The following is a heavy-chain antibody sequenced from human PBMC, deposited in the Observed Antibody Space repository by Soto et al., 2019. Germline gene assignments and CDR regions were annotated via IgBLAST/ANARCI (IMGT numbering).Heavy chain of an antibody. CDR2: IYNGGST. J-gene: IGHJ4*02. Sequence: VQLQESGPGLVKPSQTLSLTCTVSDGSISTVMYWWSWIGESPDMGLEWIGHIYNGGSTYNNPSLESRVTMSVDTSKNQLSLTLSSVSAADTAVYYCARGPAGDKVDSWGQGTLVTVSS. V-gene: IGHV4-30-4*01. CDR3: ARGPAGDKVDS. CDR1: DGSISTVMYW. D-gene: IGHD7-27*01.